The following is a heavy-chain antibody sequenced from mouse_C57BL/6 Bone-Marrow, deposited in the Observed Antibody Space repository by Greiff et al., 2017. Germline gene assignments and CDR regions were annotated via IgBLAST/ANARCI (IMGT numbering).Heavy chain of an antibody. CDR1: GYTFTDYE. Sequence: QVQLKESGAELVRPGASVTLSCKASGYTFTDYEMHWVKQTPVHGLEWIGAIDPETGGTAYNQKFKGKAILTADKSSSTAYMALRSLTSEDSAVYYCTRGGYYGYWGQGTTLTVSS. CDR2: IDPETGGT. V-gene: IGHV1-15*01. CDR3: TRGGYYGY. J-gene: IGHJ2*01. D-gene: IGHD2-3*01.